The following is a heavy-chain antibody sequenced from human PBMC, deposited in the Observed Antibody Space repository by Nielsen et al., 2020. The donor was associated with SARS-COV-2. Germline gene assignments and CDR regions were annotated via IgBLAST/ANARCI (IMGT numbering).Heavy chain of an antibody. CDR3: ARDGGIHCSGGSCYSGEYFQH. CDR1: GFTVSSNY. Sequence: GESLKISCAASGFTVSSNYMSWVRQAPGKGLEWVSVIYSGGSTYYADSVKGRFTISRDNSKNTLYLQMNSLRAEDTAVYYCARDGGIHCSGGSCYSGEYFQHWGQGTLVTVSP. CDR2: IYSGGST. V-gene: IGHV3-53*01. D-gene: IGHD2-15*01. J-gene: IGHJ1*01.